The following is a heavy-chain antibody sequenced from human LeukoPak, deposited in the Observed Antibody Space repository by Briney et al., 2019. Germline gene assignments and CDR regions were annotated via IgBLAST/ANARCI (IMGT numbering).Heavy chain of an antibody. CDR1: GGSVSSGSYY. CDR2: IYYSGST. CDR3: ARGLRLQQPLDAFDI. D-gene: IGHD6-13*01. Sequence: PSETLSLTCTVSGGSVSSGSYYWSWIRQPPGKGLEWIGYIYYSGSTNYNPSLKSRVTISVDTSKNQFSLKLSSVTAADTAVYYCARGLRLQQPLDAFDIWGQGTMVTVSS. J-gene: IGHJ3*02. V-gene: IGHV4-61*01.